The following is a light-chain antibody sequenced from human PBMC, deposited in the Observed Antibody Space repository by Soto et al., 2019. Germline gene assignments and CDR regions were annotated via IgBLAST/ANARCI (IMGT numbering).Light chain of an antibody. CDR1: QSVSSY. J-gene: IGKJ4*01. Sequence: EIVLTQSPATVSLSPGERATLSCWASQSVSSYLAWYQHKPGQAPRLLIYDASKRATGIPDRFSGSGYGTDFTVTISSLEREDVASYYCQQRRDWVTFGGGTKVEIK. CDR3: QQRRDWVT. CDR2: DAS. V-gene: IGKV3-11*01.